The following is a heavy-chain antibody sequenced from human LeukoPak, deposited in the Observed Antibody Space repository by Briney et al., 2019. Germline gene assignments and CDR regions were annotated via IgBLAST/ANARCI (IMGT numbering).Heavy chain of an antibody. CDR2: IKQYGSEK. CDR1: GFTFSSYW. V-gene: IGHV3-7*01. CDR3: AREYCSSTSCHRLLYYFDY. J-gene: IGHJ4*02. D-gene: IGHD2-2*01. Sequence: PGGSLRFSCAASGFTFSSYWMSWVRQAPGKGLEWVANIKQYGSEKYYVDSVKGRFTISRDNAKNSLYLQMNSLRAEDTAVYYCAREYCSSTSCHRLLYYFDYWGQGTLVTVSS.